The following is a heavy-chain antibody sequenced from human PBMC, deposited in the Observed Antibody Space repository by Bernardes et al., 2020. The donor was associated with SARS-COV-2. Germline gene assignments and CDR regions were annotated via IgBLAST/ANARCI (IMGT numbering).Heavy chain of an antibody. Sequence: GSLRLSCAASGFTFSSYGMHWVRQAPGKGLEWVAVIWYDGSNKYYADSVKGRFTISRDNSKNTLYLQMNSLRAEDTAVYYCAREEFYYDSSGYCFDYWGQGTLVTVSP. J-gene: IGHJ4*02. CDR1: GFTFSSYG. CDR3: AREEFYYDSSGYCFDY. D-gene: IGHD3-22*01. V-gene: IGHV3-33*08. CDR2: IWYDGSNK.